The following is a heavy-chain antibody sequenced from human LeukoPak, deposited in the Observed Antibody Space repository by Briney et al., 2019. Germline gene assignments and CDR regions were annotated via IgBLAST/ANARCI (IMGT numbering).Heavy chain of an antibody. CDR1: GFTFSSYW. V-gene: IGHV3-7*01. J-gene: IGHJ4*02. CDR3: AREPRAKYCSSTSCYIVHDY. CDR2: IKQDGSEK. D-gene: IGHD2-2*02. Sequence: GGSLRLSCAASGFTFSSYWMNWVRQAPGKGLEWVANIKQDGSEKYYVDSVKGRFTISRDNAKNSLYLQMNSLRAEDTAVYYCAREPRAKYCSSTSCYIVHDYWGQGTLVTVSS.